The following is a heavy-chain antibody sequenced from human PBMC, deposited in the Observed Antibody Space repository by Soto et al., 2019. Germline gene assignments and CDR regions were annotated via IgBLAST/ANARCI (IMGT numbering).Heavy chain of an antibody. V-gene: IGHV4-39*01. D-gene: IGHD2-2*01. CDR3: ASQGYCSSTSCLRNWFDP. CDR1: GGYISGGYYY. J-gene: IGHJ5*02. Sequence: PSETLSLTCAVSGGYISGGYYYWGWIRQPPGKGLEWIGSIYYSGSTYYNPSLKSRVTISVDTSKNQFSLKLSSVTAADTAVYYCASQGYCSSTSCLRNWFDPWGQGTLVTVSS. CDR2: IYYSGST.